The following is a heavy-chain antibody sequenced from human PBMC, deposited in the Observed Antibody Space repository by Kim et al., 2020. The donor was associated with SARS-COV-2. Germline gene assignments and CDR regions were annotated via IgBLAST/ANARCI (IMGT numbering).Heavy chain of an antibody. D-gene: IGHD3-10*01. CDR1: GFTFSSYA. CDR3: AKVGGLLWFGANWFDP. J-gene: IGHJ5*02. V-gene: IGHV3-23*01. Sequence: GGSLRLSCAASGFTFSSYAMSWVRQAPGKGLEWVSAISGSGGSTYYADSVKGRFTISRDNSKNTLYLQMNSLRAEDTAVYYCAKVGGLLWFGANWFDPWGQGTLVTVSS. CDR2: ISGSGGST.